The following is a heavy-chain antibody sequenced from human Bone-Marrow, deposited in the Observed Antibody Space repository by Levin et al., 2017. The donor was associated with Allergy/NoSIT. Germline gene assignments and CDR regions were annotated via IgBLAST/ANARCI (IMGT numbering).Heavy chain of an antibody. CDR2: IRSKPDGGTS. CDR3: TTLTMGQARHYQYYYMDV. J-gene: IGHJ6*03. CDR1: AFTFKSAW. D-gene: IGHD3-10*01. Sequence: AGGSLRLSCAASAFTFKSAWMSWVRQAPGKGLEWVGRIRSKPDGGTSDYAAPVKGRFTISRDDSKNTLYLQMNSLKADDTAVYYCTTLTMGQARHYQYYYMDVWGKGTTVTVSS. V-gene: IGHV3-15*01.